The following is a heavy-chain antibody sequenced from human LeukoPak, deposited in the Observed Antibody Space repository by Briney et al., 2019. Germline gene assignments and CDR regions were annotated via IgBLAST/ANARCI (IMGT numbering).Heavy chain of an antibody. J-gene: IGHJ4*02. CDR1: GFIFSTAW. Sequence: GGSLRLSCAGSGFIFSTAWMSWVRQAPGKGLEWVSSISGSGSGGSTYYADSVKGRFTISRDNSKNTLYLQMNSLRAEDTAVYYCAKSGYNRFDYWGQGTLVTVSS. D-gene: IGHD5-24*01. V-gene: IGHV3-23*01. CDR3: AKSGYNRFDY. CDR2: ISGSGSGGST.